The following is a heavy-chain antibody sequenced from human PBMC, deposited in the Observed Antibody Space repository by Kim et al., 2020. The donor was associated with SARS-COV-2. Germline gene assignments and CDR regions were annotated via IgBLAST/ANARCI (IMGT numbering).Heavy chain of an antibody. V-gene: IGHV4-59*01. D-gene: IGHD6-19*01. CDR1: GGSISSYY. Sequence: SETLSLTCTVSGGSISSYYWSWIRQPPGKGLEWIGYIYYSGSTNYNPSLKSRVTISVDTSKNQFSLKLSSVTAADTAVYYCARDLGHSSGWYDMPLGYWGQGTLVTVSS. CDR3: ARDLGHSSGWYDMPLGY. CDR2: IYYSGST. J-gene: IGHJ4*02.